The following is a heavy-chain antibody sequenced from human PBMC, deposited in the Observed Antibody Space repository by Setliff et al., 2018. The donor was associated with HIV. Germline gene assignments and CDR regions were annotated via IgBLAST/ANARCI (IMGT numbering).Heavy chain of an antibody. Sequence: LSLTCTVSGGSIVSYYWSWIRQPPGKGLEWIGYIYTSGSTKYNPSLKSRVTILVDPSNNQFSLRLSSVTAADTAVYYCARHSDFWSEDAFDIWAQGTVVTVSS. D-gene: IGHD3-3*01. J-gene: IGHJ3*02. V-gene: IGHV4-4*09. CDR3: ARHSDFWSEDAFDI. CDR1: GGSIVSYY. CDR2: IYTSGST.